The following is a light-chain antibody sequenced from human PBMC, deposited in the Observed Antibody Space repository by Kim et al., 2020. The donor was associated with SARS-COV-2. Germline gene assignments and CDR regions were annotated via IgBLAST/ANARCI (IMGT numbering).Light chain of an antibody. J-gene: IGLJ2*01. CDR2: QDS. CDR3: QAGVV. Sequence: SYELTQPPSVSVSPGQTASITCSGDKLGDKYACWYQQKPGQSPELVIYQDSKRPSGIPERFSGSNSGNTATLTISGTQAMDEADYYCQAGVVFGGGTQLTVL. V-gene: IGLV3-1*01. CDR1: KLGDKY.